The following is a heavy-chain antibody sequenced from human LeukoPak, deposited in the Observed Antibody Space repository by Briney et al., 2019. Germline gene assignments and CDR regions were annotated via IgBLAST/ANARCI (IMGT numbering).Heavy chain of an antibody. CDR1: SGSISGYY. V-gene: IGHV4-59*01. CDR3: AREGARWEPSFSAFDI. CDR2: IYYSGGT. Sequence: SETLSLTCTVSSGSISGYYWSWIRQPPGKGLEWIGYIYYSGGTSYNPSLKSRVAISVDTSKNQFSLKLSSVTAADTAVYYCAREGARWEPSFSAFDIWGQGTMVTASS. D-gene: IGHD1-26*01. J-gene: IGHJ3*02.